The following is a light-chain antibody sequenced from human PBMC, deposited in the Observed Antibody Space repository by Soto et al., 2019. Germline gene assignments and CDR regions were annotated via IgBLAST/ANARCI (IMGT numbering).Light chain of an antibody. CDR3: SSYTSSSTL. CDR1: SSDVGDYNY. J-gene: IGLJ1*01. CDR2: DVS. Sequence: QSALTQPASVSGSPGQSITISCTGTSSDVGDYNYVSWYQQHPGKAPKLMLYDVSNRPSGISNRFSGSKSGNTASLTISGLQAEDEADYYCSSYTSSSTLFGTGPRSPS. V-gene: IGLV2-14*01.